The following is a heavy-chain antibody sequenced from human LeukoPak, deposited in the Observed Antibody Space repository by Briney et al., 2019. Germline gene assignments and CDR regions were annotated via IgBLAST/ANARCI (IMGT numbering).Heavy chain of an antibody. CDR3: ATQRREDVLLWFGESYYFDY. V-gene: IGHV3-48*03. CDR2: ISSSGSTI. Sequence: GGSLRLSCAASGFTFSSYEMNWVRQAPGKGLEWVSYISSSGSTIYYADSVKGRFTISRDNAKNSLYLQMNSLRAEDTALYYCATQRREDVLLWFGESYYFDYWGQGTLVTVSS. J-gene: IGHJ4*02. CDR1: GFTFSSYE. D-gene: IGHD3-10*01.